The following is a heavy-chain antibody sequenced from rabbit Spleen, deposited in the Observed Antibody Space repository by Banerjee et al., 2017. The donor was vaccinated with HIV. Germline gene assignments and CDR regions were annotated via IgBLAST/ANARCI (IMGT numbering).Heavy chain of an antibody. J-gene: IGHJ4*01. CDR2: IYAGSSGIT. V-gene: IGHV1S40*01. D-gene: IGHD4-2*01. Sequence: QSLEESGGGLVQPEGSLTLTCKASGFDFSSNAMFWVRQAPGKGPEWIACIYAGSSGITYYASWVNGRFTISKTSSTTVTLQVTRLTAADTATYFCARAAGSTFSYYFNLWGPGTLVTVS. CDR1: GFDFSSNA. CDR3: ARAAGSTFSYYFNL.